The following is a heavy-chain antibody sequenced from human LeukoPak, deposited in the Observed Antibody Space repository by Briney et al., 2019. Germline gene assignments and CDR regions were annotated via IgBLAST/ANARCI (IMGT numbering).Heavy chain of an antibody. Sequence: SETLSLTCTVSGGSISSSSYYWGWIRQPPGKGLEWIGSIYYSGSTYYNPSLKSRVTISVDTSKNQFSLKLSSVTAADTAVYYCARETPYGSGSYPFDYWGQGILVTVSS. CDR2: IYYSGST. CDR3: ARETPYGSGSYPFDY. V-gene: IGHV4-39*07. J-gene: IGHJ4*02. CDR1: GGSISSSSYY. D-gene: IGHD3-10*01.